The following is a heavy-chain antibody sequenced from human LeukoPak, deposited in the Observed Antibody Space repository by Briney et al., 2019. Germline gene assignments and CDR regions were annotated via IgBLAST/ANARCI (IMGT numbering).Heavy chain of an antibody. CDR2: MNPNSGNT. V-gene: IGHV1-8*03. CDR3: ARGEGGTTSNWFDH. J-gene: IGHJ5*02. Sequence: ASVKVSCKASGYTFTSYDINWVRQATGQGLERMGWMNPNSGNTGYAQKFQGRVTITRNTSISTAYMELSSLRSEDTAVYYCARGEGGTTSNWFDHWGQGTLVTVSS. CDR1: GYTFTSYD. D-gene: IGHD1-7*01.